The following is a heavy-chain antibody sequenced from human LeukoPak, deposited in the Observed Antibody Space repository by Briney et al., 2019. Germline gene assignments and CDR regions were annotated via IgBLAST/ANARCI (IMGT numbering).Heavy chain of an antibody. V-gene: IGHV4-34*01. CDR1: GGSFSGYY. D-gene: IGHD3-10*01. CDR2: INHSGST. J-gene: IGHJ6*03. Sequence: PSETLSLTCAVYGGSFSGYYWSWIRQPPWKGLEWLGEINHSGSTNYNPSLKSRVTISVDTSKNQFSLKLSSVTAADTAVYYCASTPFLWFGELSNYYYYYMDVWGKGTTVTVSS. CDR3: ASTPFLWFGELSNYYYYYMDV.